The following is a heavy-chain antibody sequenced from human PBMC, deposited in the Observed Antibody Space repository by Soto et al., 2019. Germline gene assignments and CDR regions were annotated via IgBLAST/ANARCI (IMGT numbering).Heavy chain of an antibody. CDR1: GGSISSSSYY. CDR3: ASLRWSTYTNGLDV. V-gene: IGHV4-39*01. Sequence: QLQLQESGPGLVKPSETLSLTCTVSGGSISSSSYYWVWIRQPPGKGLEWIGTIYYSGSTYYNPSLKRRVTISVDTSKTQFSLKLSSVTAADTAVYYCASLRWSTYTNGLDVWGQGTTVTVSS. D-gene: IGHD2-8*01. J-gene: IGHJ6*02. CDR2: IYYSGST.